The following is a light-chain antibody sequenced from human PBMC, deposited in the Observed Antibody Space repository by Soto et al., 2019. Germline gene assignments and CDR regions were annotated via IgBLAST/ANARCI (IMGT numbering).Light chain of an antibody. CDR3: SSYTNSNTRQIV. J-gene: IGLJ1*01. Sequence: QSALTQPASVSGSPGQSITISCTGTSSDVGGYNYVSWYQHHPGKAPKLIIYDVTSRPSGVSIRFSGSKSDNTASLTISGLQPEDEADYHCSSYTNSNTRQIVFGPGTKLTVL. V-gene: IGLV2-14*03. CDR1: SSDVGGYNY. CDR2: DVT.